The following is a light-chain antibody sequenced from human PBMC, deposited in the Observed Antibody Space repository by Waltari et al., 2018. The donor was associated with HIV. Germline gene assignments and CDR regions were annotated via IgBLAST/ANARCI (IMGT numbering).Light chain of an antibody. V-gene: IGLV1-44*01. CDR3: TSWDDVLNAWV. Sequence: QSVVTQPPSASGAPGPGVTISCSGGHSNIGTYTVLWYQHLPGKAPSLLIESNDQRPSGVPDRFSGSKSGASASLAISGLQSEDEALYYCTSWDDVLNAWVFGGGTKLTVL. J-gene: IGLJ3*02. CDR1: HSNIGTYT. CDR2: SND.